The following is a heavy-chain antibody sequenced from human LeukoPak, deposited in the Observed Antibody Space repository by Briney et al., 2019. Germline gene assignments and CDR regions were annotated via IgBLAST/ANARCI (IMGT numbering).Heavy chain of an antibody. J-gene: IGHJ4*02. V-gene: IGHV3-23*01. CDR2: TSGSGGST. Sequence: GSLRLSCAASGFTFSSYAMSWVRQAPGKGLEWVSATSGSGGSTYYADSVKGRFTISRDNSKNTLYLQMNSLRAEDTAVYYCAKDPAYCSGGSCYSFDYWGQGTLVTVSS. D-gene: IGHD2-15*01. CDR3: AKDPAYCSGGSCYSFDY. CDR1: GFTFSSYA.